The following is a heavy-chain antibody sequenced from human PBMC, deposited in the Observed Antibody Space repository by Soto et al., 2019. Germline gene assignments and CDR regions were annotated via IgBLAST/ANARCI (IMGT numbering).Heavy chain of an antibody. CDR3: GRYLNGSGDY. V-gene: IGHV4-59*01. Sequence: SETLSLTCTVSGGSTTSDYWSCIRQPPGKGLEWLGYIFHSLGAKYNPSLGSRGTISLDTSKKQLSLNLRSVTAADTAIDSGGRYLNGSGDYWGQGTLVTVSS. CDR2: IFHSLGA. CDR1: GGSTTSDY. D-gene: IGHD3-10*01. J-gene: IGHJ4*02.